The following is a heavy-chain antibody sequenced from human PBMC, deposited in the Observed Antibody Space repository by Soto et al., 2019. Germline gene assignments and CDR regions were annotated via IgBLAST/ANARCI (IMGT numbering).Heavy chain of an antibody. V-gene: IGHV3-33*01. Sequence: QVQLVESGGGVVQPGRSLRLSCAASGFTFSSYGMHWVRQAPGKGLEWVAVIWYDGSNKYYADSVKGRFTISRDNSKNTLYLQMNSLRAEDTAVYYCARDYRMYSSSWYYFDYWGLGTLVTVSS. D-gene: IGHD6-13*01. CDR1: GFTFSSYG. CDR2: IWYDGSNK. J-gene: IGHJ4*02. CDR3: ARDYRMYSSSWYYFDY.